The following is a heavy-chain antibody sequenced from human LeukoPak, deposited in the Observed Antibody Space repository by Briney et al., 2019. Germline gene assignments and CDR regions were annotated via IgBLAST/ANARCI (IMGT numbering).Heavy chain of an antibody. D-gene: IGHD3-22*01. Sequence: SETLSLTCAVYGGSFSGYYWSWIRQPPGKGLEWIGEINHSGSTNYNPSLKRRVTISVDTSKNQFSLKLSSVTAADTAVYYCARTYYYDSSGYYFDYWGQGTLVTVSS. CDR2: INHSGST. CDR1: GGSFSGYY. V-gene: IGHV4-34*01. CDR3: ARTYYYDSSGYYFDY. J-gene: IGHJ4*02.